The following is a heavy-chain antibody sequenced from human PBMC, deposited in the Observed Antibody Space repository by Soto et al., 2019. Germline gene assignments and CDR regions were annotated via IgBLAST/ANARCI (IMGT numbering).Heavy chain of an antibody. CDR2: ITDSSDTV. CDR3: ARDFGHGYYLDY. J-gene: IGHJ4*02. V-gene: IGHV3-48*02. D-gene: IGHD3-3*01. Sequence: GGSLRLSCVASGFSFSNYNMNWVRQAPGNGLEWVSYITDSSDTVHYADSVRGRFTISRGNAESSLYLQMNSLRDEDTAVYFCARDFGHGYYLDYWGRGXLVTVSS. CDR1: GFSFSNYN.